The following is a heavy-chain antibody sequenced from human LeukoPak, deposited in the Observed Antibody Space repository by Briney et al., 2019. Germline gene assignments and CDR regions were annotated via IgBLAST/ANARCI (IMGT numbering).Heavy chain of an antibody. Sequence: LGESLNISCKGSGYSFTTYWIGWVRQMPGKGLESMGIIYPADSDTKYSPSFQGQVTISADKSISTAYLRWSSLKTSDTAMYYCVRLDSAGWYYFDYWGQGTLVTVSS. V-gene: IGHV5-51*01. CDR1: GYSFTTYW. CDR2: IYPADSDT. J-gene: IGHJ4*02. CDR3: VRLDSAGWYYFDY. D-gene: IGHD6-19*01.